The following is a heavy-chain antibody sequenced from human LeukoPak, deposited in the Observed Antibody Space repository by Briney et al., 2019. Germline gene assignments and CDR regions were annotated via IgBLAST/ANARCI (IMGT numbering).Heavy chain of an antibody. D-gene: IGHD7-27*01. CDR2: ISGSGGST. J-gene: IGHJ4*02. CDR3: ARDSVTGDFDY. Sequence: GGSLRLSCAASGFTFSSYAMSWVRQAPGKGLEWVSAISGSGGSTHYADSVKGRFTISRDNSKNSLYLQMNSLRAEDTAVYYCARDSVTGDFDYWGQGTLVTVSS. CDR1: GFTFSSYA. V-gene: IGHV3-23*01.